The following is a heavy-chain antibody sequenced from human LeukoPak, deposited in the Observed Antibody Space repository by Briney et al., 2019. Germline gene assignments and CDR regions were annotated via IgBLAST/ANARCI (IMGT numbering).Heavy chain of an antibody. J-gene: IGHJ4*02. V-gene: IGHV3-23*01. CDR2: ISGSGGST. Sequence: GGSLRLSCAASGFTVSSNYMSWVRQAPGKGLEWVSAISGSGGSTYYADSVKGRFTISRDNSKNTLYLQMNSLRAEDTAVCYCAKHRRVAGSRFDYWGQGTLVTVSS. CDR3: AKHRRVAGSRFDY. CDR1: GFTVSSNY. D-gene: IGHD6-19*01.